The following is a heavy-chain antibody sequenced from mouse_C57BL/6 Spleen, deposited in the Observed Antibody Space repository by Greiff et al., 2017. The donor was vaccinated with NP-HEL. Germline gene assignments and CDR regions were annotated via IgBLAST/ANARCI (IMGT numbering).Heavy chain of an antibody. V-gene: IGHV1-81*01. CDR1: GYTFTSYG. D-gene: IGHD1-1*01. CDR3: ARSPITTVLATKDYYAMDY. J-gene: IGHJ4*01. CDR2: IYPRSGNT. Sequence: VQLQQSGAELARPGASVKLSCKASGYTFTSYGISWVKQRTGQGLEWIGEIYPRSGNTYYNEKFKGKATLTADKSSSTAYMELRSLTSEDSAVYFCARSPITTVLATKDYYAMDYWGQGTSVTVSS.